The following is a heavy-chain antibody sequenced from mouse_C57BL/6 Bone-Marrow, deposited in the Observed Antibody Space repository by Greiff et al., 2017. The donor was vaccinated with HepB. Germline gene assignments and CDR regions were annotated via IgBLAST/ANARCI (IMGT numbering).Heavy chain of an antibody. V-gene: IGHV1-4*01. CDR1: GYTFTSYT. D-gene: IGHD1-1*01. CDR2: INPSSGYT. Sequence: VKLQESGAELARPGASVKMSCKASGYTFTSYTMHWVKQRPGQGLEWIGYINPSSGYTKYNQKFKDKATLTADKSSSTAYMQLSSLTSEDSAVYYCATVAPRFAYWGQGTLVTVSA. J-gene: IGHJ3*01. CDR3: ATVAPRFAY.